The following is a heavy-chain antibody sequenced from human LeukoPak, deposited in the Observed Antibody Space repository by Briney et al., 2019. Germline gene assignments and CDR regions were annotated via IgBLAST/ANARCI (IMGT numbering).Heavy chain of an antibody. CDR2: ISYDGSNK. V-gene: IGHV3-30-3*01. Sequence: RSLRLSCAASGFTFSSYAMHWVRQAPGKGLEGVAVISYDGSNKYYADSVKGRFTISRDNSKNTLYLQMNSLRAEDTAVYYCARPLGTTGFWFAFDIWGQGTMVTVSS. CDR1: GFTFSSYA. CDR3: ARPLGTTGFWFAFDI. D-gene: IGHD1-7*01. J-gene: IGHJ3*02.